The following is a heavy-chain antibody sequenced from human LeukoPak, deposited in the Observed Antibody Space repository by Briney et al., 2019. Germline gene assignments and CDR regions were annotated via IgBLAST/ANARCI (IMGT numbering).Heavy chain of an antibody. CDR3: ARGPRVRGVIITPSYYYYGMDV. CDR2: INHSGST. J-gene: IGHJ6*02. CDR1: GGPFSGYY. D-gene: IGHD3-10*01. V-gene: IGHV4-34*01. Sequence: SETLSLTCAVYGGPFSGYYWSWIRQPPGKGLEWIGEINHSGSTNYNPSLKSRVTISVDTSKNQFSLKLSSVTAADTAVYYCARGPRVRGVIITPSYYYYGMDVWGQGTTVTVSS.